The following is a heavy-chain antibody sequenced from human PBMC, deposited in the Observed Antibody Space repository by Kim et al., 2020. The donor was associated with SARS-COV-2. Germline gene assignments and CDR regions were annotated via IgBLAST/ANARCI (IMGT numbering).Heavy chain of an antibody. D-gene: IGHD3-10*01. J-gene: IGHJ4*02. V-gene: IGHV3-48*02. CDR3: AREDSNYGSGSYLGY. Sequence: GGSLRLSCAASGFTFSSYSMIWVRQAPGKGLEWVSYISSSSSTIYYADSVKGRFTISRDNAKNSLYLQMNSLRDEDTAVYYCAREDSNYGSGSYLGYWGQGTLVTVSS. CDR1: GFTFSSYS. CDR2: ISSSSSTI.